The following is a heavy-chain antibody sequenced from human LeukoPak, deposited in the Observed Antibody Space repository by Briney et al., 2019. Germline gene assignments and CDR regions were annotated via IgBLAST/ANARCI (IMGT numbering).Heavy chain of an antibody. V-gene: IGHV4-34*01. D-gene: IGHD2/OR15-2a*01. Sequence: PSETLSFTCAVYGGSFSGYYWSWIRQPPGKGLEWIGEINHSGSTNYNPSLKSRVTISVDTSKNQFSLKLSSVTAADTAVYYCASRLLYRVYDYWGQGTLVTVSS. J-gene: IGHJ4*02. CDR2: INHSGST. CDR3: ASRLLYRVYDY. CDR1: GGSFSGYY.